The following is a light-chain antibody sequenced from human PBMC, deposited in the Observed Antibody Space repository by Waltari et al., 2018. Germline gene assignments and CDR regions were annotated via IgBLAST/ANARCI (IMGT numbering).Light chain of an antibody. V-gene: IGLV3-27*01. CDR1: VLAEKY. CDR2: KDT. CDR3: HAAADNNWV. Sequence: YDLTQPSSVSVSPGQTATITCSGDVLAEKYVRWFQQKPGQAPTLILYKDTERPSGIPERVSGSTSGATVTLTIRGALPEDEADYHCHAAADNNWVFGGGTKLTVL. J-gene: IGLJ3*02.